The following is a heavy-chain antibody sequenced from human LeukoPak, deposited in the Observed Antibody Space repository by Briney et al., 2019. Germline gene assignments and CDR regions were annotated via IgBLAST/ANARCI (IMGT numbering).Heavy chain of an antibody. CDR1: GYTFTSYG. V-gene: IGHV1-18*01. CDR2: ISAYNGNT. CDR3: ATGFGDCSSTSCNGYYFDY. Sequence: ASVKVSCKASGYTFTSYGISWVRQAPGQGLEWMGWISAYNGNTNYAQKLQGRVTMTTDTSTSTAYMELRSLRSDDTAVYYCATGFGDCSSTSCNGYYFDYWGQGTLVTVSS. J-gene: IGHJ4*02. D-gene: IGHD2-2*01.